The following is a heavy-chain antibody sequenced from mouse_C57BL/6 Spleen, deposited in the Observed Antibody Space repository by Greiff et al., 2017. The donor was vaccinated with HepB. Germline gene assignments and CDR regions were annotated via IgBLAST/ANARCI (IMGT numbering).Heavy chain of an antibody. J-gene: IGHJ2*01. V-gene: IGHV1-22*01. CDR3: ARSDYGNPYYFDY. CDR1: GYTFTDYN. D-gene: IGHD2-1*01. Sequence: EVHLVESGPELVKPGASVKMSCKASGYTFTDYNMHWVKQSHGKSLEWIGYINPNNGGTSYNQKFKGKATLTVNKSSSTAYMELRSLTSEDSAVYYCARSDYGNPYYFDYWGQGTTLTVSS. CDR2: INPNNGGT.